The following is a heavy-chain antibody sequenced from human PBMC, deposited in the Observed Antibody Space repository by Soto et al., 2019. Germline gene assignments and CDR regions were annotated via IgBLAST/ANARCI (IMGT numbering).Heavy chain of an antibody. CDR2: IFWNDET. V-gene: IGHV2-26*02. CDR3: ARTVARMDLDY. J-gene: IGHJ4*02. Sequence: QVTLKESGPVLVKPTETLTLTCTVSGFSLSNARMGVSWIRQPPGKALEWLAHIFWNDETAYSTSLKTRLTISKDTSKSQVVLTMANMGPADTATYYCARTVARMDLDYWGQGTLVTVSS. CDR1: GFSLSNARMG. D-gene: IGHD2-21*01.